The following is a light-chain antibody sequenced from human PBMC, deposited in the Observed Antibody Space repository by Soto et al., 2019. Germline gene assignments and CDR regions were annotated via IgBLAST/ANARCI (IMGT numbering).Light chain of an antibody. CDR1: QTVLYISNNKDY. CDR3: QQYYDGQWT. V-gene: IGKV4-1*01. J-gene: IGKJ1*01. CDR2: WAT. Sequence: DIVMTQSPDSLAVSLGERDTINCKSSQTVLYISNNKDYLAWYQQKPGQPPKLLIYWATTRQSGVPDRFSGSGSGTDFTLTISSLQAEDVAVYYCQQYYDGQWTFGQGTKVEI.